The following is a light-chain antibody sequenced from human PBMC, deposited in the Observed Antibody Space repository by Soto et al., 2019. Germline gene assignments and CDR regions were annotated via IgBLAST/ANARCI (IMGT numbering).Light chain of an antibody. V-gene: IGKV3-20*01. CDR1: QSVSSSY. CDR2: GPS. CDR3: QQYGSSPWT. J-gene: IGKJ1*01. Sequence: EIVLTQSPGTLSLSPGERATLSCRASQSVSSSYLAWYQQKPGQAPRLLLYGPSSRATAIPDRFSGSGSWPDFTLTISRLEPEDFAVYYCQQYGSSPWTFGQGTKVEIK.